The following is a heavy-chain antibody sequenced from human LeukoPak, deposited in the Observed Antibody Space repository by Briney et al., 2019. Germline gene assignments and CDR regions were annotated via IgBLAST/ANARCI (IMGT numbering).Heavy chain of an antibody. J-gene: IGHJ4*02. CDR3: AREYCSSTRCYKSVDY. V-gene: IGHV1-2*02. D-gene: IGHD2-2*02. CDR2: INPNSGGT. Sequence: ASVKVSCKASGYTFTDYYMHWVRQAPGQGLEWMGWINPNSGGTNYAQKFQGRVTMTRDTSISTAFMELSRLRSDDTAVYYCAREYCSSTRCYKSVDYWGQGTLVTVSS. CDR1: GYTFTDYY.